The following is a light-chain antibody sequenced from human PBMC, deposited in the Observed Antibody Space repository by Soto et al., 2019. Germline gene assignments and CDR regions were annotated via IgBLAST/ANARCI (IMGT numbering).Light chain of an antibody. V-gene: IGLV2-14*03. CDR2: GVT. J-gene: IGLJ1*01. CDR3: ISYTASSTYV. Sequence: QSALTQPASVSGSPGQSMTISCTGTSSDVGGYKYVSWDQQHPGKAPKLIISGVTNRPSGVSNRFSASKSGNTASLAISGLQAEDDADYYCISYTASSTYVFGTGTKLTVL. CDR1: SSDVGGYKY.